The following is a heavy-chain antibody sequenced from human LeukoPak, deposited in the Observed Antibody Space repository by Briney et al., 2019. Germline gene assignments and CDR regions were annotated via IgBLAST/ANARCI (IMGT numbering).Heavy chain of an antibody. D-gene: IGHD2-15*01. CDR2: IWFVGSNK. Sequence: GGSLRLSCAASGFTFTTYGMHWVRQAPGKGLEWVAVIWFVGSNKNYADSVKARFTISRDNSKNTLYLQMNSLRAEDTAVYYCARDWGYCSGGSCPLDYWGQGSLVTVSS. V-gene: IGHV3-33*01. CDR1: GFTFTTYG. CDR3: ARDWGYCSGGSCPLDY. J-gene: IGHJ4*02.